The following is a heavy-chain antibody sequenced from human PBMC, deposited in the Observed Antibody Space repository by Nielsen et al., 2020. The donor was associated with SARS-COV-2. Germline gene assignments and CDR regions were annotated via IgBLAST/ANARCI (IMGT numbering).Heavy chain of an antibody. CDR2: IWYDGSNK. CDR1: GFTFSSYG. Sequence: GESLKISCAASGFTFSSYGMHWVRQAPGKGLEWVAVIWYDGSNKYYADSVKGRFTISRDNSKNTLYLQMSSLRAEDTAVYYCARWGHADFDYWGQGTLVTVSS. V-gene: IGHV3-33*01. CDR3: ARWGHADFDY. D-gene: IGHD3-16*01. J-gene: IGHJ4*02.